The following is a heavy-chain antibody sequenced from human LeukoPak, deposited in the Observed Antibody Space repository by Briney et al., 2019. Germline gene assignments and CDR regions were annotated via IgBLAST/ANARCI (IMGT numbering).Heavy chain of an antibody. CDR3: AASLLLCPWYAFDY. CDR1: GGSFSSYN. Sequence: PSETLSLTCTASGGSFSSYNWNWVRQPPGKGLEWIGYIYYSGSTNYNPSLKSRVTISVDTSKNQFSLKLSFVTAAYTLLYYVAASLLLCPWYAFDYWGQGTLVTVSS. V-gene: IGHV4-59*01. CDR2: IYYSGST. D-gene: IGHD2/OR15-2a*01. J-gene: IGHJ4*02.